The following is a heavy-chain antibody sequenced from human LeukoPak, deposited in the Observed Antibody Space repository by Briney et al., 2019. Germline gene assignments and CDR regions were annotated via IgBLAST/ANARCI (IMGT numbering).Heavy chain of an antibody. D-gene: IGHD1-1*01. CDR1: GFSFSNYE. CDR2: ISPSDTTT. V-gene: IGHV3-48*03. Sequence: GGSLGLSCAASGFSFSNYEMNWVRQAPGKGLEWISFISPSDTTTYYADSVKGRFTISRDNAKNSLFLQMNSLRVEDTAVYYCATKLPGTVYFNYWGQGTLVTVSS. J-gene: IGHJ4*02. CDR3: ATKLPGTVYFNY.